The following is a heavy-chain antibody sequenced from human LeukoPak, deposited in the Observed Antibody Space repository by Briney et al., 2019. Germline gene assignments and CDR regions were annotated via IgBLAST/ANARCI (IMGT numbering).Heavy chain of an antibody. CDR3: ARRVLRLFDY. J-gene: IGHJ4*02. CDR2: INHSGST. Sequence: PSETLSLTCAVYGGSFSGYYWSWIRQPPGKGLEWIGEINHSGSTNYNPSLKNRVTISVDTSKNQFSLKLSSVTAADTAVYYCARRVLRLFDYWGQGTLVTVSS. V-gene: IGHV4-34*01. D-gene: IGHD5-12*01. CDR1: GGSFSGYY.